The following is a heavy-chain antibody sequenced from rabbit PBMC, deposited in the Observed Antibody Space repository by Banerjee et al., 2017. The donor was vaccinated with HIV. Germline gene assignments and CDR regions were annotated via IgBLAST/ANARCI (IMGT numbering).Heavy chain of an antibody. CDR2: LYAGSSGST. V-gene: IGHV1S45*01. CDR3: ARDLAGVIGWNFNL. J-gene: IGHJ4*01. CDR1: GFSFNNKYV. D-gene: IGHD4-1*01. Sequence: QEQLEESGGDLVKPEGSLTLTCTASGFSFNNKYVMCWVRQAPGKGLEWIACLYAGSSGSTYYASWAKGRFTISKTSSTTVTLQMTSLTAADTATYFCARDLAGVIGWNFNLWGPGTLVTVS.